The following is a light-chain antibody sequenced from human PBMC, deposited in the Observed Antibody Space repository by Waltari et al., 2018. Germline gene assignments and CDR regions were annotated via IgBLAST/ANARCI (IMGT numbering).Light chain of an antibody. CDR2: RND. CDR1: TSNIGGTV. J-gene: IGLJ3*02. CDR3: AAWDDSPNGHWV. Sequence: QSVLTQPPSASGTPGQRVTISCSGRTSNIGGTVVNWDQPFPGKAPKLVIYRNDQRPSGVPDRFSGSKSGTSASLAISGLQSEDEADYYCAAWDDSPNGHWVFGGGTKVTVL. V-gene: IGLV1-44*01.